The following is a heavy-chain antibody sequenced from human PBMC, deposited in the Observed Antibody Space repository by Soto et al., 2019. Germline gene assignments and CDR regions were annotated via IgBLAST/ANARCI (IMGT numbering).Heavy chain of an antibody. D-gene: IGHD5-12*01. CDR1: GGTFSSYT. J-gene: IGHJ4*02. CDR2: IIPILGIA. V-gene: IGHV1-69*08. CDR3: ARDGSGYDGGYFDY. Sequence: QVQLVQSGAEVKKPGSSVKVSCKASGGTFSSYTISWVRQAPGQGLEWMGRIIPILGIANYAQQFQGRVTITADKSTSRAYMELSSLRSEDTAVYYCARDGSGYDGGYFDYWGQGTLVTVSS.